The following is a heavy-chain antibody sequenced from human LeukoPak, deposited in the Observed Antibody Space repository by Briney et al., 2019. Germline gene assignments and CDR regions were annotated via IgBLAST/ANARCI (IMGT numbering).Heavy chain of an antibody. Sequence: PGGSLRLSCAASGFTFSSYGMHWVRQAPGKGLEWVAVISYDGSNKYYADSVKGRFTISRDNFKNTLYLQMNSLRAEDTAVYYCAGDGSGSNALDFWGQGTLVTVSS. CDR2: ISYDGSNK. CDR1: GFTFSSYG. D-gene: IGHD3-10*01. CDR3: AGDGSGSNALDF. V-gene: IGHV3-30*03. J-gene: IGHJ4*02.